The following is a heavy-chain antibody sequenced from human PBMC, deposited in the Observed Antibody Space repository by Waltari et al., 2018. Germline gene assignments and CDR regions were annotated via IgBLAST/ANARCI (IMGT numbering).Heavy chain of an antibody. D-gene: IGHD6-6*01. CDR2: IYYSGST. CDR1: GGPISSYS. J-gene: IGHJ5*02. CDR3: ARSLSSSRGWFDP. V-gene: IGHV4-59*01. Sequence: QVQLQESGPGLVKPSETLSLTCPVSGGPISSYSWSWIRQPPGKGLEWIGYIYYSGSTNYNPSLKSRVTISVDTSKNQFSLKLSSVTAADTAVYYCARSLSSSRGWFDPWGQGTLVTVSS.